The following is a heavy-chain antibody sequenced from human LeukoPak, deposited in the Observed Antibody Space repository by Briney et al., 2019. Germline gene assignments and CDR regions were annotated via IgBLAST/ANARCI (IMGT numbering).Heavy chain of an antibody. CDR3: ARGSEVVAAANNWFDP. J-gene: IGHJ5*02. CDR1: GFTFSSYG. CDR2: ISGSGGST. Sequence: GGSLRLSCAASGFTFSSYGMSWVRQAPGKRLEWVSAISGSGGSTYYADSVKGRFTISRDNSKNTLYLQMNSLRAEDTAVYYCARGSEVVAAANNWFDPWGQGTLVTVSS. V-gene: IGHV3-23*01. D-gene: IGHD2-2*01.